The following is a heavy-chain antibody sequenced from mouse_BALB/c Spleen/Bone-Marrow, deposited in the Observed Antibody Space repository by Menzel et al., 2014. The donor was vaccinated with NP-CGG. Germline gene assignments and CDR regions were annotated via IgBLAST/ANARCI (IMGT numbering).Heavy chain of an antibody. CDR1: GFAFSGYD. D-gene: IGHD2-2*01. Sequence: DVKLVESGGGLVKPGGSLKLSCAASGFAFSGYDMSWVRQTPEKRLEWVAYISSGGSNTYYPDTVKGRFTISRDNAKNTLYLQMNSLKSEDTAMYYCARQRGYAYAMDYRGQGTSATVSS. J-gene: IGHJ4*01. CDR3: ARQRGYAYAMDY. CDR2: ISSGGSNT. V-gene: IGHV5-12-1*01.